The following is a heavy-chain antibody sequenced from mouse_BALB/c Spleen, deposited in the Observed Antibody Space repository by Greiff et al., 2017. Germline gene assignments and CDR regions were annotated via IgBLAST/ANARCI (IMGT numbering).Heavy chain of an antibody. D-gene: IGHD2-14*01. CDR1: GFTFSSYT. Sequence: EVMLVESGGGLVKPGGSLKLSCAASGFTFSSYTMSWVRQTPEKRLEWVATLSSGGSYTYYPDSVKGRFTISRDNAKHTLYLQMSSLKSEDTAMYYCTREIYRYFDYWGQGTTLTVSS. J-gene: IGHJ2*01. CDR3: TREIYRYFDY. CDR2: LSSGGSYT. V-gene: IGHV5-6-4*01.